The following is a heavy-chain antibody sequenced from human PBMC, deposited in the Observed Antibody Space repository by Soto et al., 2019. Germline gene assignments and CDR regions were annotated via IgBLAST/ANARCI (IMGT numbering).Heavy chain of an antibody. CDR2: IHSSGGT. Sequence: SETLSLTCTVSGVSIKSSNYFWGWIRQPPGKGLEFVGSIHSSGGTYYNPSLKSRVTVSVDLSNSHFSLSLKSLTATDTAVYYCGRLAEAATGHPDCDFWGQGTLVTVSS. CDR1: GVSIKSSNYF. CDR3: GRLAEAATGHPDCDF. V-gene: IGHV4-39*02. J-gene: IGHJ4*02. D-gene: IGHD2-15*01.